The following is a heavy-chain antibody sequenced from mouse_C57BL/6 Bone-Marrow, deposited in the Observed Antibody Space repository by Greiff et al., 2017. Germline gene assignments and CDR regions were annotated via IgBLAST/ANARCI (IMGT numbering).Heavy chain of an antibody. Sequence: EVNVVESGGGLVKPGGSLKLSCAASGFTFSSYAMSWVRQTPEKRLAWVATISDGGSYTYYPDKVKGRFTISRDNAKNNLYLQMSHLKSEDTAMYYCARDGLLYYYGSSQSFYAMDYWGQGTSVTVSS. CDR3: ARDGLLYYYGSSQSFYAMDY. V-gene: IGHV5-4*01. CDR1: GFTFSSYA. CDR2: ISDGGSYT. D-gene: IGHD1-1*01. J-gene: IGHJ4*01.